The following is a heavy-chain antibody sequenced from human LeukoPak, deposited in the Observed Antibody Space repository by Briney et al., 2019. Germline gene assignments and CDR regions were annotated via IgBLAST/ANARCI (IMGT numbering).Heavy chain of an antibody. V-gene: IGHV3-15*01. D-gene: IGHD6-6*01. CDR1: GFTFSNAW. Sequence: GTLRLSCAASGFTFSNAWMSWVRQAPGKGLEWVGRIKSKTDGGTTDYAAPVKGRFTISRDDSKNTLYLQMNSLKTEDTAVYYCTTGSSGRYDAFDIWGQGTMVTVSS. CDR2: IKSKTDGGTT. J-gene: IGHJ3*02. CDR3: TTGSSGRYDAFDI.